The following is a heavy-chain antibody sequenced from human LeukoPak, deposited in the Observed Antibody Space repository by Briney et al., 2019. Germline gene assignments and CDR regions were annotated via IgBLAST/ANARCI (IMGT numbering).Heavy chain of an antibody. D-gene: IGHD6-19*01. CDR1: GYTFTGYY. CDR2: INPNSGGT. Sequence: ASVKVSCKASGYTFTGYYMHWVRQAPGQGLEWMGWINPNSGGTNYAQKFQGRVTMTRDTSISTAYMELSRLRSDDTAVYYCARDLNSGWYNFDYWGQGTLATVSS. V-gene: IGHV1-2*02. J-gene: IGHJ4*02. CDR3: ARDLNSGWYNFDY.